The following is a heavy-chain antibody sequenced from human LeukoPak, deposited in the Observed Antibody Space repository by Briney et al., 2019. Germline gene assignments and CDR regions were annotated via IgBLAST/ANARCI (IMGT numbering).Heavy chain of an antibody. V-gene: IGHV4-4*02. CDR1: GGSISRDNW. CDR3: ARDNLEYSYVFDY. D-gene: IGHD5-18*01. Sequence: SETLSLTCTVSGGSISRDNWWGWVRQPPGKGLEWIGEIHHSGSTNYNPSLKSRVTISVDKSENQFSLKLSSVTAADTAVYYCARDNLEYSYVFDYWGQGTLVAVSS. CDR2: IHHSGST. J-gene: IGHJ4*02.